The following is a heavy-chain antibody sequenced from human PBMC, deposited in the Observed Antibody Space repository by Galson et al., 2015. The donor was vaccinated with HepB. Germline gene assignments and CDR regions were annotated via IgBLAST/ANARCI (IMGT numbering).Heavy chain of an antibody. Sequence: SVKVSCKASGYTFTSYYMHWVRQAPGQGLEWMGIINPSGGSTSYAQKLQGRVTMTRDTSTSTVYMELSSLRSEDTAVYYCARDLPSTMVRGVIITGVFDIWGQGTMVTVSS. CDR3: ARDLPSTMVRGVIITGVFDI. V-gene: IGHV1-46*04. J-gene: IGHJ3*02. CDR1: GYTFTSYY. D-gene: IGHD3-10*01. CDR2: INPSGGST.